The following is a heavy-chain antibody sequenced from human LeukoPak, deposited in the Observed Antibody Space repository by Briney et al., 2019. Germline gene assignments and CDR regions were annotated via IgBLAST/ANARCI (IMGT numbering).Heavy chain of an antibody. CDR1: GGTFSSYA. CDR2: IIPIFGTA. J-gene: IGHJ5*02. Sequence: SVKVSCKASGGTFSSYAISWARQAPGQGLEWMGGIIPIFGTANYAQKFQGRVTITTDESTSTAYMELSSLRSEDTAVYYCASYIVVGGWFDPWGQGTLVTVSS. V-gene: IGHV1-69*05. D-gene: IGHD2-15*01. CDR3: ASYIVVGGWFDP.